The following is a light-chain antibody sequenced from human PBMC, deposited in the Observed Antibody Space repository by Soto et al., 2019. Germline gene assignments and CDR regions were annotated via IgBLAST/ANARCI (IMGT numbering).Light chain of an antibody. V-gene: IGKV2-28*01. J-gene: IGKJ1*01. CDR1: QSLLHQNGFHY. Sequence: DILMTQSPLSLPVTPGEPASISCRSSQSLLHQNGFHYLDWYLQKPGQSPQLLIFLASSRAPGVPDRFSGSGSGTDFTLEISRVEAEDVGVYYCMQALQTPRTFGPGTKVEIK. CDR3: MQALQTPRT. CDR2: LAS.